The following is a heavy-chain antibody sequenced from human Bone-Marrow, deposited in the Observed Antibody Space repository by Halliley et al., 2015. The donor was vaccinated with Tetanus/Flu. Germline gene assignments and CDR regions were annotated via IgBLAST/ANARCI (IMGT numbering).Heavy chain of an antibody. CDR1: GFTFSNAW. CDR2: IQSRSDGGTT. V-gene: IGHV3-15*05. CDR3: TTDRWSNWNFRDGFD. J-gene: IGHJ4*02. Sequence: SLRLSCAASGFTFSNAWMTWVRQSPRKGLEWVGRIQSRSDGGTTDYAAPVKGRFTISRDDSKRTLYLQMNSLKIEDTAVYYCTTDRWSNWNFRDGFDWGQGALVTVSS. D-gene: IGHD1-7*01.